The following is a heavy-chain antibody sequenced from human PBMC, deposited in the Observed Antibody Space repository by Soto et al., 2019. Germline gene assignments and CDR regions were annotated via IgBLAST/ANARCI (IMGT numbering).Heavy chain of an antibody. CDR2: ISHDGTNK. D-gene: IGHD6-19*01. CDR3: AKDMAGGWWGVAVDI. J-gene: IGHJ3*02. CDR1: GFTFSSYG. V-gene: IGHV3-30*18. Sequence: PGGSLRLSCAASGFTFSSYGMHWVRQAPGKGLEWVAVISHDGTNKYYADSVTGRFTMSRDISKNTLYLQMNSLRAEDTALYYCAKDMAGGWWGVAVDIWGQGTMVTVSS.